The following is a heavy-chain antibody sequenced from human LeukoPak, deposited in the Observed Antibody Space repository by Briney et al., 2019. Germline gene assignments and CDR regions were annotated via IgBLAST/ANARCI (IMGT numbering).Heavy chain of an antibody. Sequence: GGSPRLSCAASGFTFSDYYMSWIRQAPGKGLEWVSYISSSGSTIYYADSVKGRFTISRDNAKNSLYLQMNSLRAEDTAVYYCAREHSSGQDAFDIWGQGTMVTVSS. J-gene: IGHJ3*02. CDR2: ISSSGSTI. V-gene: IGHV3-11*01. CDR3: AREHSSGQDAFDI. D-gene: IGHD6-19*01. CDR1: GFTFSDYY.